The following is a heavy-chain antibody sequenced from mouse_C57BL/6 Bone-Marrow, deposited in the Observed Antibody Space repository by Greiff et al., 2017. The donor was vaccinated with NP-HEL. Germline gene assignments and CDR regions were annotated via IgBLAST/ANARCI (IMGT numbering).Heavy chain of an antibody. CDR2: IDPSASYT. V-gene: IGHV1-59*01. CDR3: ATGYSPGFDY. D-gene: IGHD2-14*01. J-gene: IGHJ3*01. Sequence: QVQLQQPGAELVRPGTSVKLSCKASGYTFTSYWMHWVKQRPGQGLEWIGVIDPSASYTNYNQKFKGKATLTVDTSSSPAYMQLSSLTAEDSAVDYCATGYSPGFDYWGQGTLVTVSA. CDR1: GYTFTSYW.